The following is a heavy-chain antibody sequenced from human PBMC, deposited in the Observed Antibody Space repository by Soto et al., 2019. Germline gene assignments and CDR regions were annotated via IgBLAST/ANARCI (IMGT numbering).Heavy chain of an antibody. D-gene: IGHD6-13*01. Sequence: QVQLVQSGGEVKKPGASVKVSCKASGYSFTDYGISWVRQAPGQGLEWMGWISGYSGNTNYAQKFQGRVTVTTDTSTSTAYMEVRSLRPDDTAVYYCARDRGVAAAGSGDWGQGTLVTVSS. CDR2: ISGYSGNT. CDR1: GYSFTDYG. V-gene: IGHV1-18*01. CDR3: ARDRGVAAAGSGD. J-gene: IGHJ4*02.